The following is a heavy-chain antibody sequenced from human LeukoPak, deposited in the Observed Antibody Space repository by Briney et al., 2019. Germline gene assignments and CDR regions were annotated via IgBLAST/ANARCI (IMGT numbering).Heavy chain of an antibody. CDR3: ARDIGHGDYGSDWFDP. D-gene: IGHD4-17*01. Sequence: GGSLRLSCAASGFTFSSYSMNWVRQAPGKGLEWVSSISSSSSYIYYADSAKGRFTISRDNAKNSLYLQMNSLRAEDTAVYYCARDIGHGDYGSDWFDPWGQGTLVTVSS. CDR2: ISSSSSYI. V-gene: IGHV3-21*01. J-gene: IGHJ5*02. CDR1: GFTFSSYS.